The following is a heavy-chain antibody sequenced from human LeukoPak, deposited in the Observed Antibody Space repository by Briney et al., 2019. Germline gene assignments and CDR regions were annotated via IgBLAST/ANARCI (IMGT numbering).Heavy chain of an antibody. V-gene: IGHV3-15*01. CDR3: TTMFNVVMGDLFDY. J-gene: IGHJ4*02. CDR2: LNSRTDGETT. Sequence: PGGSLRLSCVVSGLIFTKAWVSWARQAPGKGLEWVGRLNSRTDGETTDYAAPVKGRFSISRDDSKTTVFLQMNSLKIEDTAVYYCTTMFNVVMGDLFDYWGQGTLVTVSS. D-gene: IGHD3-16*01. CDR1: GLIFTKAW.